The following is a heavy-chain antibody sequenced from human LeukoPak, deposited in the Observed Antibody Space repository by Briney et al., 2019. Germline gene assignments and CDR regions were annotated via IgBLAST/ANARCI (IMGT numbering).Heavy chain of an antibody. Sequence: PSETLSLTCPVSGGSISSSRYYWGWLRQPPGKGLEWIGSIYYSGSTYYNPSLKSRVTISVDTSKNQFSLKLSSVTAADTAVYYCARHQRGYSGYWFLDYWGQGTLVTVSS. J-gene: IGHJ4*02. CDR3: ARHQRGYSGYWFLDY. CDR2: IYYSGST. V-gene: IGHV4-39*01. D-gene: IGHD5-12*01. CDR1: GGSISSSRYY.